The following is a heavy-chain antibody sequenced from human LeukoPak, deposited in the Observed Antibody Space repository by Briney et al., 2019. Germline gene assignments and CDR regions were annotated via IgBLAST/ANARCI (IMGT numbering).Heavy chain of an antibody. Sequence: ASVQVSCKVSGYTHTDLSIHWVRQAPGKGLEWMGGFDPEDGETIYAQKFQGRVTMTEDTSTDTAYMELSRLRSDDTAVYYCARDRITMVRGVLNYWGQGTLVTVSS. V-gene: IGHV1-24*01. J-gene: IGHJ4*02. CDR2: FDPEDGET. D-gene: IGHD3-10*01. CDR1: GYTHTDLS. CDR3: ARDRITMVRGVLNY.